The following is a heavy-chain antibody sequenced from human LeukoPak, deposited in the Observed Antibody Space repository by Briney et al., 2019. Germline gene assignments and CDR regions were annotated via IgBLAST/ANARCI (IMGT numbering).Heavy chain of an antibody. V-gene: IGHV3-23*01. CDR2: ISGRGGST. J-gene: IGHJ6*02. CDR3: AKVAYYGSGSYDMDV. CDR1: GFTFSSYA. D-gene: IGHD3-10*01. Sequence: GGSLRLSCAASGFTFSSYAMSWVRQAPGKGLEWVSAISGRGGSTYYADSVKGRFTISRDNSKNTPYLQMNSLRAEDTAVYYCAKVAYYGSGSYDMDVWGQGTTVTVSS.